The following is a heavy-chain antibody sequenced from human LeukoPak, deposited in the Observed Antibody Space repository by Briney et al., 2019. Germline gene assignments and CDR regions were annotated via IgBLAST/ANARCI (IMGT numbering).Heavy chain of an antibody. V-gene: IGHV3-23*01. D-gene: IGHD6-6*01. CDR3: AKECEYSSSSYYFDY. CDR1: GFTFSSYA. CDR2: ISGGGGST. J-gene: IGHJ4*02. Sequence: GGSLRLSCAASGFTFSSYAMSWVRQAPGKGLEWVSAISGGGGSTYYADSVKGRFTISRDNSKNTLYLQMNSLRAEDTAVYYCAKECEYSSSSYYFDYWGQGTLVTVSS.